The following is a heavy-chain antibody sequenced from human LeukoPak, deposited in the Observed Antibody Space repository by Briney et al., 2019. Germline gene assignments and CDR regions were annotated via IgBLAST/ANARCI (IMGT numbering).Heavy chain of an antibody. V-gene: IGHV3-30*18. D-gene: IGHD4-17*01. CDR2: ISVVGRRK. CDR3: AKRPSDYGDYVSYFDY. J-gene: IGHJ4*02. CDR1: GFRFISYG. Sequence: GGSLRLSCAASGFRFISYGMHWVRQAPGKGLEWVGVISVVGRRKDYADSVKGRFTISRDNSKDTLYLQMNSLRAEDTAVYYCAKRPSDYGDYVSYFDYWGQGALVTVSS.